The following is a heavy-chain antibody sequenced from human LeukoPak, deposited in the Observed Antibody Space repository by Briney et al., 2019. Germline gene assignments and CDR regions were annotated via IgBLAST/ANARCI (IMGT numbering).Heavy chain of an antibody. V-gene: IGHV1-18*01. CDR2: ISAYNGNT. CDR1: GGTFSSYA. Sequence: ASVKVSCKASGGTFSSYAISWVRQAPGQGLEWMGWISAYNGNTNYAQKLQGRVTMTTDTSTSTAYMELRSLRSDDTAVYSCARNPGGRNSYVSDFDYGGQEPLVTVSS. J-gene: IGHJ4*02. D-gene: IGHD5-18*01. CDR3: ARNPGGRNSYVSDFDY.